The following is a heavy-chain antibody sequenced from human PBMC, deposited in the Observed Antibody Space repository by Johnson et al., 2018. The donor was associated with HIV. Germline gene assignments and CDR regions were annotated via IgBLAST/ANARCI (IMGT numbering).Heavy chain of an antibody. Sequence: VQLVESGGGLVQPGGSLRLSCAASGLTLSSNDMNWVRQVTGKGLEWVSAIGRAGDTYYQDSVKGRFTISRENDKNSLYLQMNNLTAGDTAVYYCARTRSGSVPHSYPFDTWGQGTMVTVSS. CDR1: GLTLSSND. V-gene: IGHV3-13*01. J-gene: IGHJ3*02. CDR3: ARTRSGSVPHSYPFDT. CDR2: IGRAGDT. D-gene: IGHD1-26*01.